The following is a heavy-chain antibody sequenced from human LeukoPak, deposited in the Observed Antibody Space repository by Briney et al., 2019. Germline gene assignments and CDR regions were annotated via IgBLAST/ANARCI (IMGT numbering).Heavy chain of an antibody. J-gene: IGHJ4*02. CDR2: ISAYNGNP. V-gene: IGHV1-18*01. CDR1: GYTFTSYG. CDR3: ARTGQGYYYDTSAYYYDY. D-gene: IGHD3-22*01. Sequence: GASVKVSCKASGYTFTSYGISWVRQAPGQGLEWMGWISAYNGNPTYAQKLQGRVTVTTDTSTSTAYMELRSLRSDDTAVYYCARTGQGYYYDTSAYYYDYWAQETLLTVSS.